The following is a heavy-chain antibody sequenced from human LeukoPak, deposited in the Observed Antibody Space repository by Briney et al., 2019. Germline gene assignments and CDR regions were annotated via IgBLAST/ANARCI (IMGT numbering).Heavy chain of an antibody. D-gene: IGHD6-19*01. CDR3: ASNGPGYSSGWFDY. Sequence: SVKVSCKASGGTFSSYAISWVRQAPGQGLEWMGGIIPIFGTANYAQKFQGRVTITADESTSTVYMELSSLRSEDTAVYYCASNGPGYSSGWFDYWGQGTLVTVSS. CDR1: GGTFSSYA. CDR2: IIPIFGTA. V-gene: IGHV1-69*13. J-gene: IGHJ4*02.